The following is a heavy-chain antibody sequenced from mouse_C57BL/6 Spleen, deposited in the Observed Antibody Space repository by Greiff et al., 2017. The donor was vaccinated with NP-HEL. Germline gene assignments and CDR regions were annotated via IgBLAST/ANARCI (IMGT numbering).Heavy chain of an antibody. J-gene: IGHJ2*01. CDR2: INPNNGGT. CDR1: GYTFTDYN. Sequence: EVQLQQSGPELVKPGASVKMSCKASGYTFTDYNMHWVKQSHGKSLEWIGYINPNNGGTSYNQKFKGKATLTVNKSSSTAYMELRSLTSEDSAVYYCAREGELYYGSSPYYFDYWGQGTTLTVSS. D-gene: IGHD1-1*01. V-gene: IGHV1-22*01. CDR3: AREGELYYGSSPYYFDY.